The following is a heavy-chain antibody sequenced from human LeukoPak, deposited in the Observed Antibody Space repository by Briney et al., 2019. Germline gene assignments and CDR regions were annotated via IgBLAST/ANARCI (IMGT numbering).Heavy chain of an antibody. CDR2: IKKDGSEK. J-gene: IGHJ5*02. D-gene: IGHD3-9*01. CDR1: GFTFSSYW. CDR3: ARAFLTGYWRFDP. V-gene: IGHV3-7*01. Sequence: GGSLRLSCAASGFTFSSYWMSWVRQAPGKGLEWVANIKKDGSEKYYVDSVKGRFTISRDNAKTSLYLQMNSLRAEDTAVYYCARAFLTGYWRFDPWGQGTLVTVST.